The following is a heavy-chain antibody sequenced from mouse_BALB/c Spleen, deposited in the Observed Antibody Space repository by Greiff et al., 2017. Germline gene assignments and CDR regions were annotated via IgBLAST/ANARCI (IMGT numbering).Heavy chain of an antibody. CDR3: ARAITTVVVDY. CDR1: GYSITSGYY. D-gene: IGHD1-1*01. Sequence: EVKVEESGPGLVKPSQSLSLTCSVTGYSITSGYYWNWIRQFPGNKLEWMGYISYDGSNNYNPSLKNRISITRDTSKNQFFLKLNSVTTEDTATYYCARAITTVVVDYWGQGTTLTVSS. V-gene: IGHV3-6*02. J-gene: IGHJ2*01. CDR2: ISYDGSN.